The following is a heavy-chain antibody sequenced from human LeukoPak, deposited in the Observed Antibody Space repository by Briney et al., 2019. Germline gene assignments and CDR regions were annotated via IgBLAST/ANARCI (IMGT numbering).Heavy chain of an antibody. J-gene: IGHJ4*02. CDR3: AKSPGDTAMIGY. CDR2: INPNSGGT. D-gene: IGHD5-18*01. CDR1: GYTFTGYY. Sequence: ASVEVSCKASGYTFTGYYMHWVRQAPGQGLEWMGWINPNSGGTNYAQKFQGRVTMTRDTSISTAYMELSRLRSDDTAVYYCAKSPGDTAMIGYWGQGTLVTVSS. V-gene: IGHV1-2*02.